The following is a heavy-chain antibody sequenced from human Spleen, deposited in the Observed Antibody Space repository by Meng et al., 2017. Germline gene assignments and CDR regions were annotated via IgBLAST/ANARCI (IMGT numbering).Heavy chain of an antibody. D-gene: IGHD6-13*01. CDR1: GYSITGSYN. CDR3: ARATAGTGWFDP. V-gene: IGHV4-38-2*01. J-gene: IGHJ5*02. Sequence: SETLSLTCAVSGYSITGSYNWGWIRQPPGKGREWIGSIYQSGSTYYNPSLKSRVTMSADTSKNQSPLKLTSVTAADTAVYYCARATAGTGWFDPWGQGTLVTVSS. CDR2: IYQSGST.